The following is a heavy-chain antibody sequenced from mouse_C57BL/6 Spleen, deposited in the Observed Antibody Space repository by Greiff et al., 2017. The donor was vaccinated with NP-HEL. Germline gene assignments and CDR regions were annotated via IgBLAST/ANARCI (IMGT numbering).Heavy chain of an antibody. D-gene: IGHD1-1*01. Sequence: DVHLVESGGGLVQPGGSLSLSCAASGFTFTDYYMSWVRQPPGKALEWLGFIRNKANGYTTEYSASVKGRFTISRDNSQSILYLQMNALRAEDSATYYCARSYYGSSHTYAMDYWGQGTSVTVSS. CDR1: GFTFTDYY. CDR2: IRNKANGYTT. V-gene: IGHV7-3*01. CDR3: ARSYYGSSHTYAMDY. J-gene: IGHJ4*01.